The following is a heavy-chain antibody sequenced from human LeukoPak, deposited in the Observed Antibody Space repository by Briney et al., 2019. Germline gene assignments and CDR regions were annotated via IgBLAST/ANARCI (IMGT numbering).Heavy chain of an antibody. J-gene: IGHJ5*02. CDR3: ARHRQPSTYYDFWSGYHTNWFDP. Sequence: GESLKISCKGSGYSFTNYWIGWVRQMPGKGLEWMGIIYPGDSDTRYSPSFQGQVTISADKSISTAYLQWSSLKASDTAMYYCARHRQPSTYYDFWSGYHTNWFDPWGQGTLVTVSS. CDR1: GYSFTNYW. V-gene: IGHV5-51*01. D-gene: IGHD3-3*01. CDR2: IYPGDSDT.